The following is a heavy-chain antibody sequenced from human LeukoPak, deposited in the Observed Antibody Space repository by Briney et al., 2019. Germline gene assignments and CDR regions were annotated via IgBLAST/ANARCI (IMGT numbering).Heavy chain of an antibody. CDR1: GYTFTGYY. D-gene: IGHD7-27*01. J-gene: IGHJ4*02. CDR3: ARDSDNWGSAYFDY. V-gene: IGHV1-2*02. CDR2: INPNSGGT. Sequence: ASVKVSCKASGYTFTGYYMHWVRQAPGQGLEWMGWINPNSGGTNYAQKFQGRVTMTRDTSISTAYMELSRLRSDDTAVYYCARDSDNWGSAYFDYWGQGTLVTVSS.